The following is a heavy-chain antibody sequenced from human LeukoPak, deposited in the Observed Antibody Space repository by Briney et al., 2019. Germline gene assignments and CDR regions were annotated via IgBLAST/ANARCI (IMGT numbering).Heavy chain of an antibody. J-gene: IGHJ4*02. CDR3: AYRTGFDY. D-gene: IGHD3-16*02. V-gene: IGHV3-23*01. Sequence: GGSLRLSCVVSGLMFSNYDMSWVRQAPGKGLEWVSTISISGEHTYYPDSVKGRFTISRDNSKNTLYLQMNTLRAEDTAVYYCAYRTGFDYWGQGTLVTVSS. CDR2: ISISGEHT. CDR1: GLMFSNYD.